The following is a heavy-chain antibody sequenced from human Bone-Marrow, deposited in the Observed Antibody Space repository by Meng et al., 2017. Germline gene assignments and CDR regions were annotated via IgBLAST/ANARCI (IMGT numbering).Heavy chain of an antibody. CDR3: ATNTYYYDSSGYCGTACNDACDI. V-gene: IGHV1-24*01. CDR2: FDPEDGET. Sequence: ASVKVSCKVSGYTLTELSMHWVRQAPGKGLEWMGGFDPEDGETIYAQKFQGRVTMTEDTSTDTAYMELSSLRSEDTAVYYCATNTYYYDSSGYCGTACNDACDIWGQGTRVTV. CDR1: GYTLTELS. D-gene: IGHD3-22*01. J-gene: IGHJ3*02.